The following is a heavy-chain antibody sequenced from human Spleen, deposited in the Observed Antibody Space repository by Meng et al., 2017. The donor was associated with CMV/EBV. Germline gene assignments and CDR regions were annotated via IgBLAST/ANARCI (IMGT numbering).Heavy chain of an antibody. CDR2: ISAYNGNT. Sequence: ASVKVSCKASGYTFTSYGISWVRRAPGQGLEWMGWISAYNGNTNYAQKLQGRVTMTTDTSTSTAYMELRSLRSDDTAVYYCARDSITVTISLYYFDYWGQGTLVTVSS. J-gene: IGHJ4*02. CDR1: GYTFTSYG. D-gene: IGHD4-11*01. CDR3: ARDSITVTISLYYFDY. V-gene: IGHV1-18*01.